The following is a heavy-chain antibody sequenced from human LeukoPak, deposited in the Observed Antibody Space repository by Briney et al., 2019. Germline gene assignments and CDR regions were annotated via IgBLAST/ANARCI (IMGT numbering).Heavy chain of an antibody. V-gene: IGHV3-66*01. D-gene: IGHD5-24*01. J-gene: IGHJ4*02. CDR1: GFTVSSNY. CDR2: IYTDGDT. CDR3: ARGMADYFDY. Sequence: PGGSLRLSCAASGFTVSSNYMSWVRQAPGKGLEWVSVIYTDGDTYYADSVKGTFTISRDNSKNTLYLQMNSLRAEDTAVYYCARGMADYFDYWGQGTLVTVSS.